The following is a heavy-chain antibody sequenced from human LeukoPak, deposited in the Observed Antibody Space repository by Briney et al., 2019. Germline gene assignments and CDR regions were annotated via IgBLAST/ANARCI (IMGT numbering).Heavy chain of an antibody. D-gene: IGHD3-10*01. Sequence: SETLSLTCSVSGYSISRAYSWGWVRQPPGTGLEWIGSLYDSGSSYYNPSLKSRVTLSVDTSKNQFSLNLSSVTAADTAVYYCARRSRGVIIKTWFDSWGQGTLVTVSS. V-gene: IGHV4-38-2*02. J-gene: IGHJ5*01. CDR1: GYSISRAYS. CDR2: LYDSGSS. CDR3: ARRSRGVIIKTWFDS.